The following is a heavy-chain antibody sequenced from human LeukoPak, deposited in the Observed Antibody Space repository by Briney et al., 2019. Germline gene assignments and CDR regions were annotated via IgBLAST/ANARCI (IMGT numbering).Heavy chain of an antibody. J-gene: IGHJ4*02. V-gene: IGHV3-21*01. D-gene: IGHD5-24*01. CDR2: ISSSSSYI. CDR3: ARDRDGYNNAADY. Sequence: GGSLRLSYAASGFTFSSYSMNWVRQAPGKGLEWVSSISSSSSYIYYADSVKGRFTISRDNAKNSLYLQMNSLRAEDTAVYYCARDRDGYNNAADYWGQGTLVTVSS. CDR1: GFTFSSYS.